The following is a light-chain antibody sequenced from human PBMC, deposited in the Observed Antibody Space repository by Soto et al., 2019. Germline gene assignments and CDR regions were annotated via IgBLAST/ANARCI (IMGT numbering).Light chain of an antibody. Sequence: DIQMTQSPSTLSASVADTVTITCRASQSITTWLAWYQQKPGKVPKLLIYKASSRESGVPSRLSGSGSGTDFTRTISNLQPDDFATYYCQQSNTYSTFGRGTKVDI. CDR2: KAS. CDR3: QQSNTYST. J-gene: IGKJ1*01. CDR1: QSITTW. V-gene: IGKV1-5*03.